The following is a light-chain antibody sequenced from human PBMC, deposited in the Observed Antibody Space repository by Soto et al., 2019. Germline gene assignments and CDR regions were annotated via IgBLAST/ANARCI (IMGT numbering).Light chain of an antibody. CDR3: QQYGSSPLT. CDR2: GAS. J-gene: IGKJ4*01. V-gene: IGKV3-20*01. CDR1: QSVSSSY. Sequence: EVVMTQSPATLSVSPGERATLSCRASQSVSSSYLAWYQQKPGQAPRLLIYGASSRATGIPDRFSGSGPGTDFTLTISRLEPEDFAVHYCQQYGSSPLTFGGGTKVDIK.